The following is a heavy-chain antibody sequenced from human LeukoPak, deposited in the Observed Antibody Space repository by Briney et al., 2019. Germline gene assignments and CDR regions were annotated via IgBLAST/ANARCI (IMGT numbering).Heavy chain of an antibody. Sequence: SGGSLRLSCAASGFTFSSYGMHWVRQAPGKGLEWVAFIRYDGSNKYYADSVKGRFIISRDNSKNTLYLQMNSLRAEDTAVYYCAKDGQQPPGYWGQGTLVTVSS. J-gene: IGHJ4*02. CDR2: IRYDGSNK. V-gene: IGHV3-30*02. CDR1: GFTFSSYG. CDR3: AKDGQQPPGY. D-gene: IGHD6-13*01.